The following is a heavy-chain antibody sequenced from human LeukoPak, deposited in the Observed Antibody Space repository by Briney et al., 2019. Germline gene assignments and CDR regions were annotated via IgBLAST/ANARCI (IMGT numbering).Heavy chain of an antibody. CDR2: INHSGST. J-gene: IGHJ4*02. CDR3: ARLAIIVVVPASIRYAAFDI. D-gene: IGHD2-2*02. CDR1: GGSFIGYY. Sequence: PSETLSLTCAVYGGSFIGYYGSGIRQPPGRGLEWIGEINHSGSTNYNPSLKSRVAISVDTSKNQFSLKLSSVTAADTAVYYCARLAIIVVVPASIRYAAFDIWGQGTLVTVSS. V-gene: IGHV4-34*01.